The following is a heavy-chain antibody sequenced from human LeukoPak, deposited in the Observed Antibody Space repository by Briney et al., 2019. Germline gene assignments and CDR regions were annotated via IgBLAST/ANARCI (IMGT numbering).Heavy chain of an antibody. J-gene: IGHJ4*02. CDR3: ARAVEWELLQLDY. V-gene: IGHV4-59*11. Sequence: PSETLSLTCTVSGGSISSHYWSWIRQPPGKGLEWIGYIYYSGSTNYNPSLKSRVTISVDTSKNQFSLKLSSVTAADTAVYYCARAVEWELLQLDYWGQGTLVTISS. CDR1: GGSISSHY. CDR2: IYYSGST. D-gene: IGHD1-26*01.